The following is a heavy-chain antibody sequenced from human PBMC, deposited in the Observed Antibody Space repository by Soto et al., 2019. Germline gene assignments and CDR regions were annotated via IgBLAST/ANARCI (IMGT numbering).Heavy chain of an antibody. J-gene: IGHJ4*02. CDR3: ATRDTSRFY. Sequence: QVQLQESGPGLVKPSGTLSLTCAVSGVSISSHDWWTWVRQPPGKGLEWIGEIHQSGSANYNSSLESRVTISVDKSKYLFSLKLSSVTVADTVVYSCATRDTSRFYWGQGTLVTVSS. CDR2: IHQSGSA. V-gene: IGHV4-4*02. D-gene: IGHD6-13*01. CDR1: GVSISSHDW.